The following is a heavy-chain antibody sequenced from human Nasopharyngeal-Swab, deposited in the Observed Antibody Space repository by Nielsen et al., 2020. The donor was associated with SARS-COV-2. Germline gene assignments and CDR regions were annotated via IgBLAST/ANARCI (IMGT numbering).Heavy chain of an antibody. Sequence: ASVKVSCKASGYTFTGYYMHWVRQAPGQGLEWMGWINPNSGGTNYAQKFQGWVTMTRDTSISTAYMELSRLRSDDTAVYYCARGRSPLRFLEWHKTQRRSAFDIWGQGTMVTVSS. J-gene: IGHJ3*02. CDR1: GYTFTGYY. CDR3: ARGRSPLRFLEWHKTQRRSAFDI. D-gene: IGHD3-3*01. V-gene: IGHV1-2*04. CDR2: INPNSGGT.